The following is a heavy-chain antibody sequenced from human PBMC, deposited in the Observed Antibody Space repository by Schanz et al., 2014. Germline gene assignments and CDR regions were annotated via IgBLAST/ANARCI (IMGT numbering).Heavy chain of an antibody. CDR1: GFSVSNTY. CDR3: AKEFSSSWWYGMDV. J-gene: IGHJ6*02. D-gene: IGHD6-13*01. Sequence: EVQLVESGGALEQPGGSLRLSCVVSGFSVSNTYMHWVRQPPGKGLEWVSVINSAGTTYYADSVKGRFTFSRDSSKNTVYLRMNSLRAEDTAVYYCAKEFSSSWWYGMDVWGQGTTVTVSS. CDR2: INSAGTT. V-gene: IGHV3-53*01.